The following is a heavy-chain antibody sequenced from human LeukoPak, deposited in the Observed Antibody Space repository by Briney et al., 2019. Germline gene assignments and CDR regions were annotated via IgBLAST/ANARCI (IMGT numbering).Heavy chain of an antibody. D-gene: IGHD3-10*01. Sequence: GGSLRLSCAASGFTFSSYAMHWVRQAPGKGLEWVAVISYDGSNKYYADSVKGRFTISRDNSKNTLYLQMNSLRAEDTTVYYCAKARATMVRGSSYDYWGQGTLVTVSS. CDR2: ISYDGSNK. CDR1: GFTFSSYA. CDR3: AKARATMVRGSSYDY. J-gene: IGHJ4*02. V-gene: IGHV3-30*04.